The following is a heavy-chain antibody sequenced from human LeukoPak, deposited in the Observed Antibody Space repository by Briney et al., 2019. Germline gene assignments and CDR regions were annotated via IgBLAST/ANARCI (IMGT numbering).Heavy chain of an antibody. CDR2: ISSSSSYI. V-gene: IGHV3-21*01. CDR3: ARALPIVVVPAAQRENDY. J-gene: IGHJ4*02. CDR1: GFTFSSYS. D-gene: IGHD2-2*01. Sequence: GGSLRLSCAASGFTFSSYSMHWVRQAPGKGLEWVSSISSSSSYIFYADSVKRRFTISRDNAKNSLYLKMNSLRAEDTAVYYCARALPIVVVPAAQRENDYWGQGTLVTVSS.